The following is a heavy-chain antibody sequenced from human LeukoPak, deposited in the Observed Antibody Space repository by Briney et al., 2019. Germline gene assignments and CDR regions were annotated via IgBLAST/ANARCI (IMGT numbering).Heavy chain of an antibody. CDR2: INHSGST. J-gene: IGHJ4*02. V-gene: IGHV4-34*01. D-gene: IGHD4-17*01. CDR3: TRGAGDYGYYFDY. Sequence: SETLSLTCAVYGGSFSGYYWSWIRQPPGKGLEWIGEINHSGSTNYNPSLKSRVTISVDTSKNQFSLKLSSVTAADTAVYYCTRGAGDYGYYFDYWGQGTLVTVSS. CDR1: GGSFSGYY.